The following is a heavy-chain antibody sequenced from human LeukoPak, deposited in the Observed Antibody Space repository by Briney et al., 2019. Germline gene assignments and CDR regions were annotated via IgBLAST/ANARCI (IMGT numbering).Heavy chain of an antibody. J-gene: IGHJ4*02. Sequence: GGSLRLSCAASGFTFSSYGMSWVRQAPGKGLEWVSSINGNGDRTYYAGSVKGRFTISRDNSKNTLYLQMNSLRAEDTAVYYCAKIGGSVVYWGQGTLVTVSS. CDR1: GFTFSSYG. D-gene: IGHD1-26*01. CDR3: AKIGGSVVY. V-gene: IGHV3-23*01. CDR2: INGNGDRT.